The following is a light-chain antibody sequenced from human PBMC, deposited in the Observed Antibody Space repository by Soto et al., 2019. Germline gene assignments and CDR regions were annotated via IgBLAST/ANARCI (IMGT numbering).Light chain of an antibody. CDR1: SSNIGAGYD. CDR2: RNS. J-gene: IGLJ1*01. Sequence: QSVLTQPPSVSGAPGQRVTISCTGSSSNIGAGYDVHWYQQLPGTAPKLLIYRNSNRPSGVPDRFSGSKSGTSASLAITGLQAEDEAYYYCQSYDSSLSGSNVFGTGTKLTVL. V-gene: IGLV1-40*01. CDR3: QSYDSSLSGSNV.